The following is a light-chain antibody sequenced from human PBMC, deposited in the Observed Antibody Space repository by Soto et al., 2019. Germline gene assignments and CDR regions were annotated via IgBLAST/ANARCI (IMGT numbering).Light chain of an antibody. V-gene: IGKV3-15*01. CDR1: QSVSSN. CDR2: GAS. Sequence: EIVMTQSPATLSVSPGERATLSCRASQSVSSNLAWYQQKPGQAPRLLIYGASTRATGIPARFSGSGSGTEFTLTISSLQSEDFAVYDCKQYNNWPLITFGQGTRLEIK. J-gene: IGKJ5*01. CDR3: KQYNNWPLIT.